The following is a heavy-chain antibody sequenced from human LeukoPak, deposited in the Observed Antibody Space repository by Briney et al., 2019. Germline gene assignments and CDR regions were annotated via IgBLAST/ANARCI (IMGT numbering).Heavy chain of an antibody. D-gene: IGHD4-17*01. J-gene: IGHJ4*02. Sequence: GEALRLPCATSGFTFSRWAMSWVRRAPGKGHEWVSGISNGGGTTNYADAVKGRFTISRDKSKNTLFLQMNSLRAEDTAVYYCAKSYGDYLGYFDSWGQGTLVTVSS. CDR2: ISNGGGTT. CDR1: GFTFSRWA. CDR3: AKSYGDYLGYFDS. V-gene: IGHV3-23*01.